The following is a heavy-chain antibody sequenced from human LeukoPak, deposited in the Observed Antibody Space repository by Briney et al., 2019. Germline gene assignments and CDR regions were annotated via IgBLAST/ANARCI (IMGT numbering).Heavy chain of an antibody. V-gene: IGHV3-30-3*01. CDR3: ARGYSRAAFDI. CDR1: GFTFSSYA. CDR2: ISYDGSNK. J-gene: IGHJ3*02. D-gene: IGHD2-15*01. Sequence: GGSLRLSCAASGFTFSSYAMHWVRQAPGKGLEWVAVISYDGSNKYYGDSVKGRFTVSRDNGKNSLLLQMNSLRAEDTALYYCARGYSRAAFDIWGQGTVVAVSS.